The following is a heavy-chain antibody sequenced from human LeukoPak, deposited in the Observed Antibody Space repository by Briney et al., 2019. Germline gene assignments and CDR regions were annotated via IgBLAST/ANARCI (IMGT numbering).Heavy chain of an antibody. CDR3: ARSYDFWSGYYTGDAFDI. D-gene: IGHD3-3*01. Sequence: SETLSLTCTVSGGSVSHYYWNWIRQPPGKGLEWIGYIYTGGSTNYNPSLNSRVTMSIDTSKNQFSLKLSSVTAADTAVYYCARSYDFWSGYYTGDAFDIWGQGTMVTVSS. CDR1: GGSVSHYY. CDR2: IYTGGST. J-gene: IGHJ3*02. V-gene: IGHV4-4*09.